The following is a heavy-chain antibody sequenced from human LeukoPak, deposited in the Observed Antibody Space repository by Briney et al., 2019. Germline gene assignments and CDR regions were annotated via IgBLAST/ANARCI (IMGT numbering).Heavy chain of an antibody. V-gene: IGHV4-38-2*02. CDR1: GYSISSGYY. J-gene: IGHJ4*02. Sequence: SETLSLTCTVSGYSISSGYYWGWIRQPPGKGLEWIGSIYHSGSTYYNPSLKSRVTISVDTSKNQFSLKLSSVTAADTAVYYCARDLGEAAAGGGNDYWGQGTLVTVSS. CDR2: IYHSGST. CDR3: ARDLGEAAAGGGNDY. D-gene: IGHD6-13*01.